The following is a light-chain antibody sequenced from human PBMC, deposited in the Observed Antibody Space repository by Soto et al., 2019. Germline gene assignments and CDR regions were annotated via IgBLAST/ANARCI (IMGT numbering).Light chain of an antibody. CDR1: SSDIGAHTY. CDR3: SSYAGGFVV. CDR2: NVS. J-gene: IGLJ2*01. V-gene: IGLV2-14*01. Sequence: QSALTQPASVSGSPGQSITISCTGTSSDIGAHTYVFWFQQHPGKVPKVIIYNVSTRPSGISDRFSGSKSGNTASLTISGLQAEDEADYYCSSYAGGFVVFGGGTKLTVL.